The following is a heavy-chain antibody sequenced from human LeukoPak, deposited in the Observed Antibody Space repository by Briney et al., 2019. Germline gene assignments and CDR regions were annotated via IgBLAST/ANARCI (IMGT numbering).Heavy chain of an antibody. V-gene: IGHV4-39*07. Sequence: GSLRLSCAASGFTFSYYYMSGVRQAPGKGLEWIGSIYYSGSTYYNPSLKSRVTISVDTSKNQFSLKLSSVTAADTAVYYCARGRHSSSWYLGTSAYYYYMDVWGKGTTVTVSS. J-gene: IGHJ6*03. D-gene: IGHD6-13*01. CDR1: GFTFSYYY. CDR2: IYYSGST. CDR3: ARGRHSSSWYLGTSAYYYYMDV.